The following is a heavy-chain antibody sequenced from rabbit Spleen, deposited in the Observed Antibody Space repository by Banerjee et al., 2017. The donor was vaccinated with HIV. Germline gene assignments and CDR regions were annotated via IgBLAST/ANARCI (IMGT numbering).Heavy chain of an antibody. Sequence: QLKESGGGLVRPGGSLKLSCKGSGFDFSTYYMSWVRQAPGKGLEWIGYIDPVFGITYYANWVNGRFSISRENAQNTVFLQMTSLTAADTATYFCARDDGSYDYIDGYFKLWGPGTLVTVS. J-gene: IGHJ4*01. CDR2: IDPVFGIT. V-gene: IGHV1S7*01. CDR3: ARDDGSYDYIDGYFKL. CDR1: GFDFSTYY. D-gene: IGHD6-1*01.